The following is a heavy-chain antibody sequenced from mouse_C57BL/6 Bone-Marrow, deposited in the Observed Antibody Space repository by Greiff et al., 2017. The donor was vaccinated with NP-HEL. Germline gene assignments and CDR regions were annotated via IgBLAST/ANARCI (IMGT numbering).Heavy chain of an antibody. Sequence: EVQLVESEGGLVQPGSSMKLSCTASGFTFSDYYMAWVRQVPEKGLEWVANINYDGSSTYYLDSLKSRFIISRDNAKNILYLQMSSLKSEDTATYYCARCYDGYYIWYFDVWGTGTTVTVSS. D-gene: IGHD2-3*01. CDR3: ARCYDGYYIWYFDV. J-gene: IGHJ1*03. CDR2: INYDGSST. V-gene: IGHV5-16*01. CDR1: GFTFSDYY.